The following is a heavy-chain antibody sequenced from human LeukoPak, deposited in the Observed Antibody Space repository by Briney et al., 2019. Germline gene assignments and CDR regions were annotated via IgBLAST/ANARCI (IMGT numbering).Heavy chain of an antibody. CDR1: GYTFTGYY. CDR3: ARDAYFGFSYSWHSDY. J-gene: IGHJ4*02. D-gene: IGHD5-18*01. V-gene: IGHV1-2*02. CDR2: INPNSGAT. Sequence: ASVKVSCNASGYTFTGYYMHWVRQAPGQGLEWMGWINPNSGATNYAQKFQGRVTMTRDTSISTAYMELTSLRSDDTAVYYCARDAYFGFSYSWHSDYWGQGALVTVSS.